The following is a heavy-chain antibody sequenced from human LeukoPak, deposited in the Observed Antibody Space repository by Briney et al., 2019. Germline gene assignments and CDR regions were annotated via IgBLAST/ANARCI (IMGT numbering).Heavy chain of an antibody. V-gene: IGHV3-23*01. J-gene: IGHJ6*03. Sequence: GGSLRLSCAASGITFSSYGMIWVRQAPGKGLVWVSSISSTGGTTYYADSVKGRFTISRDNSKNTLYLQMNSLRAEDTAIYYCAKNGDRGAYCTGGTCYPYFYYYMDVWGKGTTVTI. CDR2: ISSTGGTT. CDR3: AKNGDRGAYCTGGTCYPYFYYYMDV. D-gene: IGHD2-15*01. CDR1: GITFSSYG.